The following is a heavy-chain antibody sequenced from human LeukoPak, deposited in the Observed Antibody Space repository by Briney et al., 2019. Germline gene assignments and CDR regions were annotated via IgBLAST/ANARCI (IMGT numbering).Heavy chain of an antibody. CDR3: ARGTRELDDAFDI. CDR1: GYTFTSYY. Sequence: ASVKVSCKASGYTFTSYYMHWVRQATGQGLEWMGWMNPNSGNTGYAQKFQGRVTMTRNTSISTAYMELSSLRSEDTAVYYCARGTRELDDAFDIWGQGTMVTVSS. CDR2: MNPNSGNT. J-gene: IGHJ3*02. D-gene: IGHD1-26*01. V-gene: IGHV1-8*02.